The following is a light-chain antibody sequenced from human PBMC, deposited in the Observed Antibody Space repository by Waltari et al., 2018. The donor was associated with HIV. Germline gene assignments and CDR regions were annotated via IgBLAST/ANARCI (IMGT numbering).Light chain of an antibody. Sequence: DIQMTQAPSSLSASVGDRVTITCRASHKIGTYLNWYQVKPGKAPKLRIYAASSLQGGVPSRCSGSGSGTDFTLTISSLQPEDFATFYCQQSSSTLWTFGQGTNVEI. J-gene: IGKJ1*01. V-gene: IGKV1-39*01. CDR2: AAS. CDR1: HKIGTY. CDR3: QQSSSTLWT.